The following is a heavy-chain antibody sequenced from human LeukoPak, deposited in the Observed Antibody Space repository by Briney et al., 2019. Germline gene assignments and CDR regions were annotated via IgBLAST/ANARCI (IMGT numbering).Heavy chain of an antibody. CDR1: GFTFSSYS. CDR2: ISSSSSTI. D-gene: IGHD2-21*02. J-gene: IGHJ4*02. CDR3: ARDERDLCGGDCYSSSYFDY. Sequence: GGSLRLSCAASGFTFSSYSMTWVRQAPGKGLEWVSYISSSSSTIYYADSVKGRFTISRDNAKNSLYLQMNSLRGEDTAVYCCARDERDLCGGDCYSSSYFDYWGQGTLVTVSS. V-gene: IGHV3-48*01.